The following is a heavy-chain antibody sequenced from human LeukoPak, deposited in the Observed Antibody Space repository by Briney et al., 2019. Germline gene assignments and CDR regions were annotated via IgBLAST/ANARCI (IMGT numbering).Heavy chain of an antibody. CDR2: IYHSGST. D-gene: IGHD2-21*02. CDR3: ARRGDCGGDCYSSFDY. V-gene: IGHV4-30-2*01. CDR1: GGSIGSGGHS. J-gene: IGHJ4*02. Sequence: NPSQTLSLTCAVSGGSIGSGGHSWSWIRQPPGKGLEWIGYIYHSGSTYYDPSLKSRVTISVDRSKNQFSLKLSSVTAADTAVYYCARRGDCGGDCYSSFDYWGQGTLVTVSS.